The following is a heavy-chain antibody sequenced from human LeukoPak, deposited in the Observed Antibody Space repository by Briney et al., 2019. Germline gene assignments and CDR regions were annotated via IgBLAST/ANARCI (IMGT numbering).Heavy chain of an antibody. CDR1: GGSITGNY. J-gene: IGHJ4*01. CDR3: ARDSTRTIAHHFDS. Sequence: SETLSLTCSVSGGSITGNYWSWIRQPPGKGPEWIGYIYYSGSTSYNPSLKSRVSMSVDTSKNQFSLQLSSVTAADTAVYFCARDSTRTIAHHFDSWGDDTLVTVSS. CDR2: IYYSGST. D-gene: IGHD4/OR15-4a*01. V-gene: IGHV4-59*01.